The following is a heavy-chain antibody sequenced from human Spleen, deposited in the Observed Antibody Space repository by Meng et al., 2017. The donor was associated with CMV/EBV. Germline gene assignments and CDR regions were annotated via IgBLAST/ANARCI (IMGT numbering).Heavy chain of an antibody. Sequence: GESLKISCAASGFTFSSYWMSWVRQAPGKGLEWVANIKQDGSEKYYVDSVKGRFTISRDNAKNSLYLQMNSLRAEDTAVYYCARDKEGWGDYVPTYYFDYWGQGTLVTVSS. CDR2: IKQDGSEK. CDR1: GFTFSSYW. J-gene: IGHJ4*02. D-gene: IGHD4-17*01. CDR3: ARDKEGWGDYVPTYYFDY. V-gene: IGHV3-7*01.